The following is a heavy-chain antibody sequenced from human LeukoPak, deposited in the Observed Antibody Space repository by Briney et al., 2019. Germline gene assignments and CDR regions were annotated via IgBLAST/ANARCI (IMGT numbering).Heavy chain of an antibody. J-gene: IGHJ4*02. D-gene: IGHD3-10*01. CDR1: GFTFRNYV. V-gene: IGHV3-30-3*01. CDR2: TSSDLNVK. Sequence: GGSLGLSCAASGFTFRNYVIHWVRQAPGKGLEWVAVTSSDLNVKLYADSVKGRFTISRDNSRSTLYLQMNSLRPEDTAIYYCAREGYYGSGSPPSLYFDYWGREPWSPSPQ. CDR3: AREGYYGSGSPPSLYFDY.